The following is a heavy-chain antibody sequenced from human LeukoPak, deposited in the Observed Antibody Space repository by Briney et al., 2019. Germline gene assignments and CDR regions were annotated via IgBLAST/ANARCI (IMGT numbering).Heavy chain of an antibody. CDR3: ARAYDGGSGWYRHYYYYMDV. V-gene: IGHV3-48*01. D-gene: IGHD6-19*01. J-gene: IGHJ6*03. CDR2: ISSLSGTI. Sequence: GGSLRLSCAASGFIFSSYSMNWVRQAPGEGLEWVSYISSLSGTIYYADSVKGRFTISRDNAKNSLYLQMNSLRAEDTAVYYCARAYDGGSGWYRHYYYYMDVWGKGTTVTVSS. CDR1: GFIFSSYS.